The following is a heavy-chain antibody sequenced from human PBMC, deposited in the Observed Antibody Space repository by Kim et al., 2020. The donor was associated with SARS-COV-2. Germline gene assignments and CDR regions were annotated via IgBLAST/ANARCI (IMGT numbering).Heavy chain of an antibody. CDR3: ARLPVITGWPFDA. J-gene: IGHJ4*02. CDR1: VDSINSDY. V-gene: IGHV4-59*01. D-gene: IGHD3-22*01. CDR2: IRYSGTT. Sequence: SETLSLTCTVSVDSINSDYWTWIRQPPGKGLEWIAYIRYSGTTAYNPSLRSRVAISIDPSKSHFSLQLTSVTAADTAVYFCARLPVITGWPFDAWGQGVLVPVSS.